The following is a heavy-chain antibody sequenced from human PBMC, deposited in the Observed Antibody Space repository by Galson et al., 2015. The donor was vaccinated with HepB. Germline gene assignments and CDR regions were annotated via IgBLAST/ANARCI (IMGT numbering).Heavy chain of an antibody. V-gene: IGHV3-33*08. CDR3: AREAMTEQYFQH. CDR2: IWYDGSNK. D-gene: IGHD1-14*01. J-gene: IGHJ1*01. Sequence: SLRLSCAASGFTFSSYGMHWIRQAPGKGLEWVAVIWYDGSNKYYADSVKGRFTISRDNSKNTLYLQMNSLRAEDTAVYYCAREAMTEQYFQHWGQGTLVTVSS. CDR1: GFTFSSYG.